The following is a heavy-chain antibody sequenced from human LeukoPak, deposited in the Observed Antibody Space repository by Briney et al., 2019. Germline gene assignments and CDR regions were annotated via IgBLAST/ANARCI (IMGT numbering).Heavy chain of an antibody. CDR3: ARQIAVAGEWAFDI. D-gene: IGHD6-19*01. CDR1: GGSISSGSYF. Sequence: SETLSLTCTVSGGSISSGSYFWIWIRQPPGMGLEWIGSINYRGSTYYNPSLKSRVTISVDTSKNQFSLKLSSVTAADTGLYYCARQIAVAGEWAFDIWGQGTMVTVSS. V-gene: IGHV4-39*01. J-gene: IGHJ3*02. CDR2: INYRGST.